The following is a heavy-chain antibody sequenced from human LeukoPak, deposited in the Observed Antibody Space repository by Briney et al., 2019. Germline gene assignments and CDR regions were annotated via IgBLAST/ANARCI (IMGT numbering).Heavy chain of an antibody. CDR3: ARQVWLLYY. CDR2: IYYTGST. D-gene: IGHD5-12*01. CDR1: CGSINNGVYY. J-gene: IGHJ4*02. Sequence: SQTLSLTFTVACGSINNGVYYWTWIRQHPGKGLEWIGYIYYTGSTYYNPSLKSRVTISVDTSKNQFTLKLSSVTAADTAVYYCARQVWLLYYWGPGTLVTVAS. V-gene: IGHV4-30-4*01.